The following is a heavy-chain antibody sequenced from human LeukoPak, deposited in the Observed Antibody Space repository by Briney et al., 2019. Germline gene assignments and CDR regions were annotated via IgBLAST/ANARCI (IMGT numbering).Heavy chain of an antibody. CDR1: GYTFTSYY. D-gene: IGHD3-3*01. V-gene: IGHV1-46*01. CDR2: INPSGGST. CDR3: AGEFMLSSYDFWSGYYNPQGYFDY. Sequence: ASVKVSCKASGYTFTSYYMHWVRQAPGQGLEWMGIINPSGGSTSYAQKFQGRVTMTRDTSTSTVYMELSSLRSEDTAVYYCAGEFMLSSYDFWSGYYNPQGYFDYWGQGTPVTVSS. J-gene: IGHJ4*02.